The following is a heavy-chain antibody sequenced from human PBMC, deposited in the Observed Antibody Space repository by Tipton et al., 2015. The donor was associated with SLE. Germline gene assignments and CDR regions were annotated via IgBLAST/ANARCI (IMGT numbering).Heavy chain of an antibody. CDR2: ISAYNGNA. D-gene: IGHD1-26*01. Sequence: QVQLVQSGAEVKKPGASVKVSCKASGYTFTDFDISWVRQAPGQGLEWMGWISAYNGNANYVQTLQGRVTMTTDTSTTTAYMGLRGLRSDDTAIYYCGRDGKEDAFDIWGEGTMVTVSS. V-gene: IGHV1-18*04. CDR3: GRDGKEDAFDI. CDR1: GYTFTDFD. J-gene: IGHJ3*02.